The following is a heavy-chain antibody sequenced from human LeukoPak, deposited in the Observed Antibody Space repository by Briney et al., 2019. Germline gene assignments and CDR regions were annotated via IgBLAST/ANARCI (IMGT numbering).Heavy chain of an antibody. CDR3: ASASVLLWFGEPNKLDY. CDR2: IYYSGST. Sequence: SETLSLTCTVSGGSISSGDYYWSWIRQPPGKGLEWIGYIYYSGSTYYNPSLKSRVTISVDTSKNQFSLKLGSVTAADTAVYYCASASVLLWFGEPNKLDYWGQGTLVTVSS. D-gene: IGHD3-10*01. V-gene: IGHV4-30-4*01. J-gene: IGHJ4*02. CDR1: GGSISSGDYY.